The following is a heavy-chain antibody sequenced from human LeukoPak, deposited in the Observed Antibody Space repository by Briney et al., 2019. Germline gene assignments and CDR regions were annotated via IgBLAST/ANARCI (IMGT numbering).Heavy chain of an antibody. Sequence: GGSLRLSCAASGFTFDDYGMSWVRQAPGKGLEWVSGINWNGGSTGYADSVKGRFTISRDNAKNSLYLQMNSLRAEDTALYYCARDHPYYDFWSGYYSPYYYYYMDVWGKGTTVTVSS. J-gene: IGHJ6*03. CDR3: ARDHPYYDFWSGYYSPYYYYYMDV. V-gene: IGHV3-20*04. D-gene: IGHD3-3*01. CDR2: INWNGGST. CDR1: GFTFDDYG.